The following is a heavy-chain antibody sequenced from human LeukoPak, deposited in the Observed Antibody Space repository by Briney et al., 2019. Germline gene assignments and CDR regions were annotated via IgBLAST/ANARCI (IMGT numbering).Heavy chain of an antibody. CDR1: GFTVSSNY. CDR3: ARTWFGESHNWFDP. J-gene: IGHJ5*02. CDR2: IYSGGST. Sequence: PGGSPRLSCAASGFTVSSNYMSWVRQAPGKGLEWVSVIYSGGSTYYADSVKGRFTISRDNSKNTLYLQMNSLRAEDTAVYYCARTWFGESHNWFDPWGQGTLVTVSS. D-gene: IGHD3-10*01. V-gene: IGHV3-53*01.